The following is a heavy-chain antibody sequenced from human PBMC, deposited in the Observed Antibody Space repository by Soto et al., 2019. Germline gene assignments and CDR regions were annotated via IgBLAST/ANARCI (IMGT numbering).Heavy chain of an antibody. CDR1: GFTFDDYA. CDR3: AKDRSSGQGFLDVDY. D-gene: IGHD6-19*01. V-gene: IGHV3-9*01. Sequence: EVQLVESGGGLVQPGRSLRLSCAASGFTFDDYAMHWVRQAPGKGLEWVSGISWNSGSIGYADSVKGRFTISRDNAKNSLYLQRNSLRAEDTALYYCAKDRSSGQGFLDVDYWGQGTLVTVSS. CDR2: ISWNSGSI. J-gene: IGHJ4*02.